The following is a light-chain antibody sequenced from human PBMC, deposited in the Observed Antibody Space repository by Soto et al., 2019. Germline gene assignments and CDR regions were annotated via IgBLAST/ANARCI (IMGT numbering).Light chain of an antibody. Sequence: QSALTQPASVSGSPGQSITISCTGTSSDVGSYNLVSWYQQHPGKAPKLMIYEGSKRPSGVSNRFSGSKSGTSASLAITGLQADDEADYYCQSYDSSLSGSEVFGTGTKLTVL. CDR2: EGS. CDR1: SSDVGSYNL. V-gene: IGLV2-14*02. CDR3: QSYDSSLSGSEV. J-gene: IGLJ1*01.